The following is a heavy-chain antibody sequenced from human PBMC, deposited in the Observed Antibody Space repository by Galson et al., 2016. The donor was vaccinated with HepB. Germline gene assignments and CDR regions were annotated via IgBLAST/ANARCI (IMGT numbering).Heavy chain of an antibody. J-gene: IGHJ4*02. V-gene: IGHV3-30*04. CDR3: ARDAMGRGSGSYSAFDY. CDR1: GFSFNTYS. CDR2: KTSAGDKQ. D-gene: IGHD1-26*01. Sequence: SLRLSCAASGFSFNTYSMHWVRQAPGKGLEWVAAKTSAGDKQYYTDSVRGRSTLSRDNSNNMMYLQMNSLRPEDTSVYYCARDAMGRGSGSYSAFDYWGQGTLVAVSS.